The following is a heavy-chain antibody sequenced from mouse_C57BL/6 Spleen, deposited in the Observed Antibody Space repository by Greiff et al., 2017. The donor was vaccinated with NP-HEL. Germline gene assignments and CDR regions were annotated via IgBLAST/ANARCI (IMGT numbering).Heavy chain of an antibody. J-gene: IGHJ1*03. V-gene: IGHV7-1*01. CDR3: ARDAHYYGSSYGYFDV. CDR1: GFTFSDFY. CDR2: SRNKANDYTT. Sequence: EVNVVESGGGLVQSGRSLRLSCATSGFTFSDFYMEWVRQAPGKGLEWIAASRNKANDYTTEYSASVKGRFIVSRDTSQSILYLQMHALRAEDTASYYCARDAHYYGSSYGYFDVWGTGTTVTVSS. D-gene: IGHD1-1*01.